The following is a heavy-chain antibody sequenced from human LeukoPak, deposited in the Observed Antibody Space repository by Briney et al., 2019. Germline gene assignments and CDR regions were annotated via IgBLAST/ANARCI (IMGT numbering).Heavy chain of an antibody. CDR3: ARVSVGATYFRAFDI. J-gene: IGHJ3*02. CDR2: INPSGGSP. D-gene: IGHD1-26*01. Sequence: ASVKVSCNAVGYTFTSHYMHWVRQAPGQGLEWMGIINPSGGSPSYAQKIQGRVTMTRDTSTSTVYMELSSLRSEDTAVYYCARVSVGATYFRAFDIWGQGTMVTVSS. CDR1: GYTFTSHY. V-gene: IGHV1-46*01.